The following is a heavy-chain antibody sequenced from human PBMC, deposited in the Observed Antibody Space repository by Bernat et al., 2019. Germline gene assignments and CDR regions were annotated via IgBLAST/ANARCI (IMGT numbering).Heavy chain of an antibody. V-gene: IGHV3-30*03. Sequence: QVQLVESGGGVVQPGRSLRLSCAASGFTFSSYGMHWVRQAPGKGLEWVAVISYDGSNKYYADSVKGRFTISRDNSKNTLYLQMNSLRAEDTAVYYCAREWGSSSWYVGYYYYYGMDVWGQGTTVTVSS. CDR1: GFTFSSYG. J-gene: IGHJ6*02. CDR3: AREWGSSSWYVGYYYYYGMDV. CDR2: ISYDGSNK. D-gene: IGHD6-13*01.